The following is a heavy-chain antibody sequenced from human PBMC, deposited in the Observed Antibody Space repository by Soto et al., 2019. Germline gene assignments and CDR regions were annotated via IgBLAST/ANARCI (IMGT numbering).Heavy chain of an antibody. J-gene: IGHJ5*02. D-gene: IGHD1-1*01. CDR1: GGTFSSYA. CDR3: ARRVPPVEWFDP. V-gene: IGHV1-69*13. CDR2: IIPIFGTA. Sequence: SVKVSCKASGGTFSSYAISWVRQAPGQGLEWMGGIIPIFGTANYAQKFQGRVTITADESTSTAYMELSSLRSEDTAVYYCARRVPPVEWFDPWGQGTLVTVYS.